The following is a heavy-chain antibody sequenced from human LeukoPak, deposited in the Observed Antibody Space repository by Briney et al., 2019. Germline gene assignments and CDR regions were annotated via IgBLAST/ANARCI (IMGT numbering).Heavy chain of an antibody. CDR3: ARALSLGAMVDY. V-gene: IGHV4-39*07. J-gene: IGHJ4*02. D-gene: IGHD1-26*01. CDR1: GGSISSSSYY. Sequence: SETLSLTCTVSGGSISSSSYYWGWIRQPPGKGLEWIGSIYYSGSTNYNPSLKSRVTISVDTSKNQFSLKLSSVTAADTAVYYCARALSLGAMVDYWGQGTLVTVSS. CDR2: IYYSGST.